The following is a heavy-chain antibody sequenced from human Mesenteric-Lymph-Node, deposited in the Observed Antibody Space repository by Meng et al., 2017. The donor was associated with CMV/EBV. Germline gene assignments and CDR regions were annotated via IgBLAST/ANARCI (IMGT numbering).Heavy chain of an antibody. CDR3: ARRVVVPAAPYYFDS. CDR1: GFTFSSYS. CDR2: ISSSSSYI. J-gene: IGHJ4*02. D-gene: IGHD2-2*01. V-gene: IGHV3-21*01. Sequence: GESLKISCAASGFTFSSYSMNWVRQAPGKGLEWVSSISSSSSYIYYADSVKGRFTISRDNSKNTLYLQMNSLRAEDTAVYYCARRVVVPAAPYYFDSWGQGTLVTVSS.